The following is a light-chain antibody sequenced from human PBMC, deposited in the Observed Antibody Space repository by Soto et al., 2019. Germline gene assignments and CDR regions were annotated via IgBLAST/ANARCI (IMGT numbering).Light chain of an antibody. CDR2: GAS. Sequence: EIVLTQSSGTLSLSPGERATLSCRASQSVSSSYLAWYQQKPGQAPRLLIYGASSRATGIPDRFSGSGCGTDFTLTISRLEPEDFAVYYCQQYGSSPGTFGQGTKVEIK. J-gene: IGKJ1*01. CDR1: QSVSSSY. CDR3: QQYGSSPGT. V-gene: IGKV3-20*01.